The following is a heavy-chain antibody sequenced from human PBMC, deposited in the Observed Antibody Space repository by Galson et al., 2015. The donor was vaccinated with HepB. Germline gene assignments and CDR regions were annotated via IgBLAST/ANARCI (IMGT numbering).Heavy chain of an antibody. V-gene: IGHV3-33*01. J-gene: IGHJ4*02. CDR1: GFTFSSYG. CDR2: IWYDGSNK. Sequence: SLRLSCAASGFTFSSYGMHWVRQAPGKGLEWVAVIWYDGSNKYYADSVKGRFTISRDNSKNTLYLQMNSLRAEDTAVYYCARDLYGDLKYYFDYWGQGTLVTVSS. CDR3: ARDLYGDLKYYFDY. D-gene: IGHD4-17*01.